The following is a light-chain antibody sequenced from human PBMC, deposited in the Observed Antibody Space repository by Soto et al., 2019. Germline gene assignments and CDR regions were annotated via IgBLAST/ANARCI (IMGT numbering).Light chain of an antibody. J-gene: IGLJ2*01. V-gene: IGLV1-40*01. CDR2: GNS. CDR3: QSYDSTLSGYVV. Sequence: QPVLTQPPSVSGAPGQRVTISCTGSSSNIGAGYDVHWYQQLPGTAPKLLIYGNSNRPSGVADRFSGSKSGTSASLAITGLQAEDEADYDCQSYDSTLSGYVVFGGGTKLTVL. CDR1: SSNIGAGYD.